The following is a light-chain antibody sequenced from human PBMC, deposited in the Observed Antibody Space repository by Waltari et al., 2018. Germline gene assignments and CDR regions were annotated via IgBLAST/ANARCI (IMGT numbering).Light chain of an antibody. Sequence: EIVLTQSPATLSLSPGESATLSCRASQSIRNYLAWYQQKPGQAPMLLIYDASNRATGIPARFSGSGSGTDFTLTISSLEPEDFAVYYCQQRNVWPLTFGGGTKVEIK. J-gene: IGKJ4*01. CDR2: DAS. CDR3: QQRNVWPLT. V-gene: IGKV3-11*01. CDR1: QSIRNY.